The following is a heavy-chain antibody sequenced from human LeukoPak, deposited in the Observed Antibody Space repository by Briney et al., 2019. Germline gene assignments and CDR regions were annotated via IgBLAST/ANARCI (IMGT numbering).Heavy chain of an antibody. D-gene: IGHD3-10*01. J-gene: IGHJ4*02. CDR1: GGSVSSISYY. V-gene: IGHV4-61*01. CDR2: IHYSGTT. Sequence: PSETLSLTCTVSGGSVSSISYYWSWIRQPPGKGLEWIGYIHYSGTTNYNPSLKSRVTISTDTSKNQFSLKLNSVTAADTAVYYCARDNRYYGSGSYYTGYWGQGTLVTVSS. CDR3: ARDNRYYGSGSYYTGY.